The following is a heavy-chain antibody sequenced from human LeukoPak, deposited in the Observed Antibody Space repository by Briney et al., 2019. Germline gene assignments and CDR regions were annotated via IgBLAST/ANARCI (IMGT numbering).Heavy chain of an antibody. Sequence: GESLKISCAASGFTFSSYGMYWVRPAPGKGLEWVSYISFSGSKVHYADSVKGRFTISRDNSKSTLFLQMNRLRPEDTAVYYCAKPTTGSPTAAGLDYWGQGTLVTVSS. V-gene: IGHV3-30*02. CDR1: GFTFSSYG. D-gene: IGHD1-1*01. CDR2: ISFSGSKV. J-gene: IGHJ4*02. CDR3: AKPTTGSPTAAGLDY.